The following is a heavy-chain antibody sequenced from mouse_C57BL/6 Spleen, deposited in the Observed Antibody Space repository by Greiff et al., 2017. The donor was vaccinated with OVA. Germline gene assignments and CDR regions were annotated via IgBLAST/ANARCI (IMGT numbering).Heavy chain of an antibody. CDR3: ARGYYDYDGDYFDY. V-gene: IGHV1-55*01. D-gene: IGHD2-4*01. CDR2: IYPGSGST. CDR1: GYTFTSYW. Sequence: QVQLQQPGAELVKPGASVKMSCKASGYTFTSYWITWVKQRPGQGLEWIGDIYPGSGSTNYNEKFKSKATLTVDTSSSTAYMQLSSLTSEDSAVYYCARGYYDYDGDYFDYWGQGTTLTVSS. J-gene: IGHJ2*01.